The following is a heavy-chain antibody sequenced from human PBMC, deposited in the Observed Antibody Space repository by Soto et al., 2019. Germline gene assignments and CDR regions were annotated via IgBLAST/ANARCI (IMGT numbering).Heavy chain of an antibody. J-gene: IGHJ4*02. Sequence: PSETLSLTCTVSDGSVSSGSYYWTWIRQPPGKGLEWIGYIYSSGTTLYNPSLKSRVIISIDTSMNQFSLKLSSVTAADTAVYYCARDSLALFDSWGQGTMVTVYS. CDR2: IYSSGTT. V-gene: IGHV4-61*01. D-gene: IGHD5-12*01. CDR3: ARDSLALFDS. CDR1: DGSVSSGSYY.